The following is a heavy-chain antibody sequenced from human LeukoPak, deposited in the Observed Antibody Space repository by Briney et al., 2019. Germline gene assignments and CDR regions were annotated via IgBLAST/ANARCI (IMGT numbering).Heavy chain of an antibody. Sequence: GGSLRLSCAASGFTFSSYAMSWVRQAPGKGLEWVANIKQDGSEKYYVDSVKGRFTISRDNAKNSLYLQMNSLRAEDTAVYYCARDTIVVVPAAIYAGVDYWGQGTLVTVSS. J-gene: IGHJ4*02. D-gene: IGHD2-2*02. CDR3: ARDTIVVVPAAIYAGVDY. CDR2: IKQDGSEK. CDR1: GFTFSSYA. V-gene: IGHV3-7*01.